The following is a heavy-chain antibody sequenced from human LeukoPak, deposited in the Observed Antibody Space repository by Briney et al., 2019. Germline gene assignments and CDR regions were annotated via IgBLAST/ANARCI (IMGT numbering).Heavy chain of an antibody. D-gene: IGHD3-10*01. CDR3: ARDHSALASYPNP. V-gene: IGHV3-66*01. Sequence: GGSLRLSCTASGFNVNSNYMSWVRQAPGKGLEWVSVIFGGGSTYYADSAKGRFTISRDNSKNTLYLQMNSLRGEDTAVYYCARDHSALASYPNPWGQGTLVTVSS. J-gene: IGHJ5*02. CDR2: IFGGGST. CDR1: GFNVNSNY.